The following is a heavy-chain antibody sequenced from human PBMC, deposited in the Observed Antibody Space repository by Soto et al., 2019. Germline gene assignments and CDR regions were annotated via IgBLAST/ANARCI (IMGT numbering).Heavy chain of an antibody. J-gene: IGHJ3*02. CDR2: IYYSGST. D-gene: IGHD2-8*01. V-gene: IGHV4-31*03. CDR1: AGIPRPCVNY. CDR3: ARVGGREGYCTNGVCPDAFEI. Sequence: SVSAGIPRPCVNYVCRLLLQKKKALEWIGYIYYSGSTYYNPSIKSRVTISVDTSKNQFSLKLSSVTAADTAVYYCARVGGREGYCTNGVCPDAFEIWVQGPMVT.